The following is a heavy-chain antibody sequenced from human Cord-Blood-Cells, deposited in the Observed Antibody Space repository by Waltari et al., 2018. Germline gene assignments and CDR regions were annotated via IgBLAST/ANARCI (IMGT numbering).Heavy chain of an antibody. Sequence: EVQLVQSGAEVKKPGESLKISCKGSGYSFTSYWIGWVRQMPGKGLEWMGIIYPVDSDTRYSPSFRGQVTISADKAISTADLQWSSLKASDTAMYYCARRAGYSSSWYAFDIWGQGTMVTVSS. CDR3: ARRAGYSSSWYAFDI. J-gene: IGHJ3*02. V-gene: IGHV5-51*01. D-gene: IGHD6-13*01. CDR2: IYPVDSDT. CDR1: GYSFTSYW.